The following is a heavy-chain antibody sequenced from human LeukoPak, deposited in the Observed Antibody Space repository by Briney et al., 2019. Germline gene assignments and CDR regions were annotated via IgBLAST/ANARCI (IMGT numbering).Heavy chain of an antibody. J-gene: IGHJ5*02. CDR3: AREGRYDFWSGSPLGWFDP. CDR1: GGSISSGGYY. V-gene: IGHV4-31*03. D-gene: IGHD3-3*01. Sequence: PSETLSLTCTVSGGSISSGGYYWSWIRQHPGKGLEWIGYIYYSGSTYYNPSLKSRVTISVDTSKNQFSLKLSSVTAADTAVYYCAREGRYDFWSGSPLGWFDPWGQGTLVTVSS. CDR2: IYYSGST.